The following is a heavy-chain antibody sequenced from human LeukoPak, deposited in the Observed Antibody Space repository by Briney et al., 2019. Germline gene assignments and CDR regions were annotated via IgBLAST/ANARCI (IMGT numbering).Heavy chain of an antibody. CDR3: AREGDYIWGTYYRD. CDR1: GYTFTGYY. V-gene: IGHV1-2*02. D-gene: IGHD3-16*01. CDR2: INPNSGGT. J-gene: IGHJ4*02. Sequence: ASVKVSCKASGYTFTGYYMHWVRQAPGQGLEWMGWINPNSGGTNYAQKFQGRVTMTRDTSISTAYMELSRLRSDDTAVYYCAREGDYIWGTYYRDWGQGTLVTVSS.